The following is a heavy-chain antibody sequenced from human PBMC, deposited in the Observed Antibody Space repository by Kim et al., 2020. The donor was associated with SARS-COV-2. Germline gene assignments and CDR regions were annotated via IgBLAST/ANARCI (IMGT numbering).Heavy chain of an antibody. CDR1: GFTFDDYA. Sequence: GGSLRLSCAASGFTFDDYAMHWVRQAPGKGLEWVSLISGDGGSTYYADSVKGRFTISRDNSKNSLYLQMNSLRTEDTALYYCAKAYAGYSSSWYLFSPTLGAYYYGMDVWGQGTTVTVSS. D-gene: IGHD6-13*01. V-gene: IGHV3-43*02. CDR3: AKAYAGYSSSWYLFSPTLGAYYYGMDV. CDR2: ISGDGGST. J-gene: IGHJ6*02.